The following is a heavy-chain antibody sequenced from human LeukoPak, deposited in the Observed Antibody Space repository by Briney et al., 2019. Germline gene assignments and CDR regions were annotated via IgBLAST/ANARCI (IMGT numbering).Heavy chain of an antibody. CDR3: TTVAQSSGWYSYY. CDR1: GFTFSNAW. Sequence: PGGSLRLSCAASGFTFSNAWMSWVRQAPGEGLEWVGRIKSKTDGGTTDYAAPVKGRFTISRDDSKNTLYLQMNSLKTEDTAVYYCTTVAQSSGWYSYYWGQGTLVTVSS. V-gene: IGHV3-15*01. D-gene: IGHD6-19*01. CDR2: IKSKTDGGTT. J-gene: IGHJ4*02.